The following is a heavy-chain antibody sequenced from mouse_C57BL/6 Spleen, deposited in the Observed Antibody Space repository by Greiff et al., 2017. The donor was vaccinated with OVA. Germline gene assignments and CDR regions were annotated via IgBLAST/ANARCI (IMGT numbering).Heavy chain of an antibody. CDR2: IYPGSGNT. D-gene: IGHD1-1*01. CDR3: ARYYGSSYDY. J-gene: IGHJ2*01. V-gene: IGHV1-66*01. CDR1: GYSFTSYY. Sequence: VQRVESGPELVKPGTSVKISCKASGYSFTSYYIHWVKQRPGQGLEWIGWIYPGSGNTKYNEKFKGKATLTADTSSSTAYMQLSSLTSEDSAVYYCARYYGSSYDYWGQGTTLTVSS.